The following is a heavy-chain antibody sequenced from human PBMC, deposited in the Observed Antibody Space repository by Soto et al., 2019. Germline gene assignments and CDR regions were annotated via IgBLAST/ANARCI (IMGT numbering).Heavy chain of an antibody. CDR3: ARDRGYDAHDYYYNAMDV. CDR2: IRGFSPYT. CDR1: GFTFRTYT. D-gene: IGHD2-15*01. V-gene: IGHV3-21*01. J-gene: IGHJ6*02. Sequence: SLRLSCISSGFTFRTYTMNWVRQAPGKGLEWVSGIRGFSPYTFYAESVKGRFTISRDNAKNSLYLQMNSLRAEDTAVYYCARDRGYDAHDYYYNAMDVWGQGTTVTVSS.